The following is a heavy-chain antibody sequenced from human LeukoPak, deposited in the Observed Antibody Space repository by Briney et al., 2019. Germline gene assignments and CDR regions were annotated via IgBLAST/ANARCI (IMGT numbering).Heavy chain of an antibody. CDR1: GFTVSSNY. J-gene: IGHJ6*02. CDR3: ARAQYSSSWPYYYYGMDV. Sequence: GGSLSLSCAASGFTVSSNYMSWVRQAPGKGREWVSVIFRGGSTYYPDSVKGRFTISRDNSKNTLYLQMNSLRAEDTAVYYCARAQYSSSWPYYYYGMDVWGQGTTVTVSS. D-gene: IGHD6-13*01. V-gene: IGHV3-53*01. CDR2: IFRGGST.